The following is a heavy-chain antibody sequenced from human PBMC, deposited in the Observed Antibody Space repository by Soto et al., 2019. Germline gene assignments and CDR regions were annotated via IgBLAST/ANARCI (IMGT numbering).Heavy chain of an antibody. CDR1: GGCMRSSY. CDR3: GRLEGLATVSYFFAY. V-gene: IGHV4-39*01. CDR2: VYYSGST. D-gene: IGHD3-9*01. Sequence: LSISCTLSGGCMRSSYWGVALQHTGKGLEWIGSVYYSGSTYYNPSLESRVTISVEKSKNQFSLKLMSLSAADTAVYYCGRLEGLATVSYFFAYWGQGALVTVSS. J-gene: IGHJ4*02.